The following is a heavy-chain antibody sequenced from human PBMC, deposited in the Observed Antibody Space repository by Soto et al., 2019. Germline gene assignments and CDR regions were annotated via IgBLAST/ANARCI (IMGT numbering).Heavy chain of an antibody. D-gene: IGHD3-22*01. CDR2: IGGSGGST. V-gene: IGHV3-23*01. Sequence: GSLRLSCAASGFTFSSYAMSWVRQAPGKGLEWVSAIGGSGGSTYYADSVKGRFTISRDNSKNTLYLQMSSLRAEDTAVYYCAKDPYYYDSSGNYWGQGTLVTVSS. CDR3: AKDPYYYDSSGNY. CDR1: GFTFSSYA. J-gene: IGHJ4*02.